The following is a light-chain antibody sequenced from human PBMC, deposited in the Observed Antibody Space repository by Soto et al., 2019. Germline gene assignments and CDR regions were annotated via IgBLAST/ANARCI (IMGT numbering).Light chain of an antibody. CDR1: SSDVGGYNY. Sequence: QSALTQPRSVSGSPGQSVTISCTGTSSDVGGYNYVSWYQQHPGKAPKLMIYDVSKRPSGVPDRFSGSKSGNTASPTISGLQAEDDADYYCCSYAGSYTPVVFGGGTKRTVL. V-gene: IGLV2-11*01. CDR3: CSYAGSYTPVV. CDR2: DVS. J-gene: IGLJ2*01.